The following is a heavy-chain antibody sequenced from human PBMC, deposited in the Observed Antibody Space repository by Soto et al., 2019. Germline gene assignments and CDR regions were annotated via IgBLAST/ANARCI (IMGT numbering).Heavy chain of an antibody. CDR2: SMKKVNSDTT. Sequence: GSLRLSCAASGFTFSDHYMDWVRQAPGKGLEWVGRSMKKVNSDTTEHAASVKGRFTIARDDSNNLLYLQMNSLKTEDTAVYYCVRDAMRGGRLDYWGQGILVIVSS. CDR3: VRDAMRGGRLDY. CDR1: GFTFSDHY. D-gene: IGHD3-16*01. V-gene: IGHV3-72*01. J-gene: IGHJ4*02.